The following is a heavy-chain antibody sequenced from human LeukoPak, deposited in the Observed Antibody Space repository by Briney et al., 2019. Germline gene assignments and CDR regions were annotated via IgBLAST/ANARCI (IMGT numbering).Heavy chain of an antibody. CDR2: INHSGST. J-gene: IGHJ4*02. CDR1: SGSFSGYS. Sequence: SETLSLTCAVYSGSFSGYSWNWIRQPPGKGLEWIGEINHSGSTHYNPSLKSRVTISVDPSKNQFSLKLSSVTAADTAVYYCARSRIPAPGPTHWGQGTLATVSS. D-gene: IGHD6-13*01. CDR3: ARSRIPAPGPTH. V-gene: IGHV4-34*01.